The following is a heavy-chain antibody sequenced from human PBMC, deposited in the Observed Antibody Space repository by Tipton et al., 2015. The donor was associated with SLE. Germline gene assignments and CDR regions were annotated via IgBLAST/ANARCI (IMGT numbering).Heavy chain of an antibody. Sequence: SLRLSCEASGFTFSSYGMHWVRQAPGKGLEWVANIKQDGSEKWYGDSMKGRFTISRDNAKNSPYLQMDSLRAEDAAVYYCVRSFSGSTEFWGQGTLVTVPS. CDR1: GFTFSSYG. J-gene: IGHJ4*02. V-gene: IGHV3-7*01. CDR2: IKQDGSEK. D-gene: IGHD2-21*02. CDR3: VRSFSGSTEF.